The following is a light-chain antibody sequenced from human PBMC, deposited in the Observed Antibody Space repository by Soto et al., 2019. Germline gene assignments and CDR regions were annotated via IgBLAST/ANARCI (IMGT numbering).Light chain of an antibody. J-gene: IGLJ1*01. CDR3: SSYAGSNTFV. CDR2: EAT. CDR1: SSDVGSYNF. V-gene: IGLV2-23*02. Sequence: QSVLTQPASVSGSPGQSITISCTGTSSDVGSYNFVSWFQQYPGKAPKLLIYEATNRPSGTPNRFSASKSGDTASLTISGLQAEDEAEYYCSSYAGSNTFVFGTGTKLTVL.